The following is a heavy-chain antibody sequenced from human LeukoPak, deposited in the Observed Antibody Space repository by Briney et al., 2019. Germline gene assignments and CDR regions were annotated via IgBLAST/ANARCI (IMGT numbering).Heavy chain of an antibody. D-gene: IGHD3-22*01. V-gene: IGHV3-15*01. CDR3: TTDQNYYDSSNYFDY. CDR2: IKSKTDGGTT. CDR1: GFTFSNAW. J-gene: IGHJ4*02. Sequence: GGSLRLSCAASGFTFSNAWMSWVRQAPGKGLEWVGRIKSKTDGGTTDYAAPVKGRFTISRDDSKNTLYLQMNSLKTEDTAVYYCTTDQNYYDSSNYFDYWGQGTLVTVSS.